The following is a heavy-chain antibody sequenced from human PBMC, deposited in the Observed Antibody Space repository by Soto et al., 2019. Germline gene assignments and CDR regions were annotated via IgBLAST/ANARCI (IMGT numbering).Heavy chain of an antibody. V-gene: IGHV4-4*07. D-gene: IGHD2-15*01. CDR3: ARARSRGSWFDP. J-gene: IGHJ5*02. CDR2: IYTSGST. CDR1: GGSISRYD. Sequence: SGTLSLTCSVSGGSISRYDWSWIRQPAGKGREWIGRIYTSGSTNYNPSLKSRVTMSVDTSKNQFSLKLSSVTAADTAVYYCARARSRGSWFDPWCQGTLVTVS.